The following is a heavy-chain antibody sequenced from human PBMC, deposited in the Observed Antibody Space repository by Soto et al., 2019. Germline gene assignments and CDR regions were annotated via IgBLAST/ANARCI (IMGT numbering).Heavy chain of an antibody. Sequence: PAGSLSLSCAASGFTFSSYAMSWVRQAPGKGLEWVSAISGSGGSTYYADSVKGRFTISRDNSKNTLYLQMNSLRAEDTAVYYCAKAPTNYGSGSYYYYWGQGTLVTVSS. CDR3: AKAPTNYGSGSYYYY. J-gene: IGHJ4*02. CDR2: ISGSGGST. V-gene: IGHV3-23*01. CDR1: GFTFSSYA. D-gene: IGHD3-10*01.